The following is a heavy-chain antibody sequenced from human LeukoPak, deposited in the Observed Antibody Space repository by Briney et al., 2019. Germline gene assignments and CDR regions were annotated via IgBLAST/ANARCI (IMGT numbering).Heavy chain of an antibody. CDR2: IYSDNT. J-gene: IGHJ3*02. V-gene: IGHV3-53*01. CDR1: GFTVSSNS. D-gene: IGHD3-3*01. Sequence: GGSLRLSCTVSGFTVSSNSMSWVRQAPGKGLEWVSFIYSDNTHYSDSVKGRSTISRDNSKNTLYLQMNSLRAEDTAIYYCAHHGGGTIRIAAFDIWGQGTMVTVSS. CDR3: AHHGGGTIRIAAFDI.